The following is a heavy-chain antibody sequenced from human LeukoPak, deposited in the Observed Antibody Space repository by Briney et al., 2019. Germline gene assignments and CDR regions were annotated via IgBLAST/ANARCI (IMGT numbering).Heavy chain of an antibody. Sequence: ASVKVSCKASGYTFTSYAMHWVRQAPGQRLEWMGWINAGNGNTKYSQKFQGRVTITRDTSASTANMELSSLRSEDTAVYYCARGYRVVVPAAMRGAGDYYYGMDVWGEGTTVTVSS. CDR3: ARGYRVVVPAAMRGAGDYYYGMDV. D-gene: IGHD2-2*01. J-gene: IGHJ6*04. CDR1: GYTFTSYA. V-gene: IGHV1-3*01. CDR2: INAGNGNT.